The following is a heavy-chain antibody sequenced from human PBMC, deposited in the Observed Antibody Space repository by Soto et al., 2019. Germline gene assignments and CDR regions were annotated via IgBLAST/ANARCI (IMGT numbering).Heavy chain of an antibody. CDR1: GGPFSLYY. Sequence: QVQLQKWGAGLLKPSETLSLTCAVYGGPFSLYYWGWLRQHPGKALEWLGEINDSGRTNYNPSLKSRVTISIDTTNNQFYLKLRYVTAAATAVYFCARGFKLWGQGTLVTVSS. V-gene: IGHV4-34*01. CDR2: INDSGRT. J-gene: IGHJ1*01. CDR3: ARGFKL.